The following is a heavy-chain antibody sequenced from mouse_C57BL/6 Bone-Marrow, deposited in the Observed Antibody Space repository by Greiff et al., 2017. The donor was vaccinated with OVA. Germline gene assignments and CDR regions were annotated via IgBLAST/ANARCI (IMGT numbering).Heavy chain of an antibody. D-gene: IGHD3-1*01. CDR2: ISSGGDYI. Sequence: EVHLVESGEGLVKPGGSLKLSCAASGFTFSSYAMSWVRQTPEKRLEWVAYISSGGDYIYYADTVKGRFTISRDNARNTLYLQMSSLKSEDTAMYYCTRDRGTGFAYWGQGTLVTVSA. CDR3: TRDRGTGFAY. CDR1: GFTFSSYA. J-gene: IGHJ3*01. V-gene: IGHV5-9-1*02.